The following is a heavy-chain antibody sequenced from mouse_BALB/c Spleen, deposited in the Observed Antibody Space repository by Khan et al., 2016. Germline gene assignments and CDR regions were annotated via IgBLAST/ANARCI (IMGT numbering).Heavy chain of an antibody. CDR3: ARSLLWPAMDY. D-gene: IGHD2-10*01. CDR2: IWGGGST. J-gene: IGHJ4*01. V-gene: IGHV2-6-4*01. Sequence: QVQLKQSGPGLVAPSQSLSITCTVSGVSLYRYSVHWVRQPPGKGLEWLGMIWGGGSTDYNSALKSRLNISKDNSKSQVFLKMNSLQTGNTAMYYCARSLLWPAMDYWGQGTSVTVSS. CDR1: GVSLYRYS.